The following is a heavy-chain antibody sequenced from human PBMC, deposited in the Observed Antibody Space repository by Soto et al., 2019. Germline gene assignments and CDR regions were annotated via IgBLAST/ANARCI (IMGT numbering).Heavy chain of an antibody. CDR2: IYYSGST. CDR1: GGSISSGDYY. V-gene: IGHV4-30-4*01. Sequence: SETLSLTCTVSGGSISSGDYYWSWIRQPPGKGLEWIGYIYYSGSTYYNPSLKSRVTISVDTSKNQFSLKLSSVTAADTAVYYCARGDDYYDSSGNTNWFDPWGQGTLVTVSS. CDR3: ARGDDYYDSSGNTNWFDP. J-gene: IGHJ5*02. D-gene: IGHD3-22*01.